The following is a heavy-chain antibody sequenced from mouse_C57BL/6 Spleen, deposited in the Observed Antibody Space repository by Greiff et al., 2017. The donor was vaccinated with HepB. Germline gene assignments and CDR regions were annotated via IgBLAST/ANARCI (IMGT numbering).Heavy chain of an antibody. D-gene: IGHD1-1*01. CDR1: GYTFTSYW. J-gene: IGHJ2*01. Sequence: QVQLQQPGAELVMPGASVKLSCKASGYTFTSYWMHWVKQRPGQGLEWIGEIDPSDSYTNYNQKFKGKSTLTVDKSSSTAYMQLSSLTSEDSAVYYCARRPTLYYYGSHFDYWGQGTTLTVSS. CDR3: ARRPTLYYYGSHFDY. CDR2: IDPSDSYT. V-gene: IGHV1-69*01.